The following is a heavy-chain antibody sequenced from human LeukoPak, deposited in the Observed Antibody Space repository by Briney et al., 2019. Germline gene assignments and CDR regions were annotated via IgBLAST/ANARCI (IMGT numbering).Heavy chain of an antibody. J-gene: IGHJ4*02. CDR2: INSDGSST. Sequence: GGSLRLSCAASGFTFSSYWMHWVRQAPGKGLVWVSRINSDGSSTSYADSVKGRFTISRDNAKNSLYLQMNSLRDEDTAVYYCARVRGGNYQPLNFDYWGQGTLVTVSS. CDR3: ARVRGGNYQPLNFDY. CDR1: GFTFSSYW. D-gene: IGHD4/OR15-4a*01. V-gene: IGHV3-74*01.